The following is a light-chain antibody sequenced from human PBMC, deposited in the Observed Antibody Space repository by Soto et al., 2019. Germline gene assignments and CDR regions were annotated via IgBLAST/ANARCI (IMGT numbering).Light chain of an antibody. J-gene: IGKJ2*01. CDR1: QSLLYSSNKKTY. V-gene: IGKV4-1*01. CDR2: WAS. CDR3: QQYYSDFFT. Sequence: DIVMTQSPDFLAVPLGERATINCRSSQSLLYSSNKKTYLAWYQHRPGQSPKMLIFWASARESGVPDRFSGSGSETDFTLTISRLQAEDAAVYYCQQYYSDFFTFGQGTRLEIK.